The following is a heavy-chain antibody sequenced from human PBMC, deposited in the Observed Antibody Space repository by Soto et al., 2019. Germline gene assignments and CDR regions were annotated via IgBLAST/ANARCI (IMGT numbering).Heavy chain of an antibody. V-gene: IGHV1-8*01. D-gene: IGHD2-21*01. CDR1: GYTFPSYY. CDR3: ARGRGGGDTTDGVDY. J-gene: IGHJ4*02. Sequence: APVKGSCQASGYTFPSYYINWVGQATGQGLEWMGWMNPNSGNTGYAQQFQGRVTMTRSTSISTAYMELSSLRSEDTAVYYCARGRGGGDTTDGVDYWGQGTLVTVSS. CDR2: MNPNSGNT.